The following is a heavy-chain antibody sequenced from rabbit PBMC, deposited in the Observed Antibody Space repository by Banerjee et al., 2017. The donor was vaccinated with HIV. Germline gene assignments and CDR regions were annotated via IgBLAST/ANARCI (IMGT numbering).Heavy chain of an antibody. CDR2: INTSSGST. Sequence: QEQLEESGGGLVKPEGSLTLTCTASGFSFSNKYVMCWVRQAPGKGLEWIACINTSSGSTVYASWAKGRFTISKTSSTTVTLQMTSLTAADTATYFCARDRYDSSSGYWIRGMDLWGPGTLVTVS. CDR3: ARDRYDSSSGYWIRGMDL. V-gene: IGHV1S45*01. CDR1: GFSFSNKYV. J-gene: IGHJ6*01. D-gene: IGHD1-1*01.